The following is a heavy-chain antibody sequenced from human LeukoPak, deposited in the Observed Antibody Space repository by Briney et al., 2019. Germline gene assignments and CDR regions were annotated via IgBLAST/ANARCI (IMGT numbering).Heavy chain of an antibody. Sequence: LRLSCAASGFTFDDYAMHWVRQPPGKGLEWIGYIYHSGSTYYNPSLKSRVTISVDRSKNQFSLKLSSVTAADTAVYYCARGAYCSGGSCYSWGPNLFDYWGQGTLVTVSS. CDR3: ARGAYCSGGSCYSWGPNLFDY. D-gene: IGHD2-15*01. V-gene: IGHV4-30-2*01. J-gene: IGHJ4*02. CDR2: IYHSGST. CDR1: GFTFDDYA.